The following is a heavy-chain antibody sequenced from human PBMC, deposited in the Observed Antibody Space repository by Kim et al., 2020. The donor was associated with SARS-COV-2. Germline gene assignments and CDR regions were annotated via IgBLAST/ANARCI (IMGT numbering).Heavy chain of an antibody. CDR3: ARCPVVVAATGEIYYYYGMDV. J-gene: IGHJ6*02. Sequence: SVKVSCKASGGTFSSYAISWVRQAPGQGLEWMGGIIPIFGTANYAQKFQGRVTITADESTSTAYMELSSLRSEDTAVYYCARCPVVVAATGEIYYYYGMDVWGQGTTVTVSS. D-gene: IGHD2-15*01. V-gene: IGHV1-69*13. CDR2: IIPIFGTA. CDR1: GGTFSSYA.